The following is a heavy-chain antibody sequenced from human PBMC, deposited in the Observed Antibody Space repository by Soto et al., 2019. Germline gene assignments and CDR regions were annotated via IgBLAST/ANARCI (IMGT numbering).Heavy chain of an antibody. Sequence: QVQLQESGPGLVKPSETLSLTCTVPSGSIRTSYWTWIRQFPGKRLEWIAHIHNSGNTNSNPSLKSRVTISMDTSKNQISLRLTSVTAADTAMYYCARLQYTVVTPIDMWGQATMVTVSS. CDR3: ARLQYTVVTPIDM. D-gene: IGHD2-21*02. J-gene: IGHJ3*02. CDR1: SGSIRTSY. V-gene: IGHV4-59*01. CDR2: IHNSGNT.